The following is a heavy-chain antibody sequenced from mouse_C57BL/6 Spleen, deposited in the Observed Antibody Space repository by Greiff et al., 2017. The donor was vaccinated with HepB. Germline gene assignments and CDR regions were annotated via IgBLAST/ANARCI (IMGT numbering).Heavy chain of an antibody. Sequence: VQLQQPGAELVMPGASVKLSCKASGYAFSSSWMNWVKQRPGKGLEWIGRIYPGDGDTNYNGKFKGKATLTADKSSSTAYMQLSSLTSEDSAVYFCARSYYEAMDYWGQGTSVTVSS. CDR3: ARSYYEAMDY. CDR1: GYAFSSSW. CDR2: IYPGDGDT. V-gene: IGHV1-82*01. J-gene: IGHJ4*01. D-gene: IGHD1-1*01.